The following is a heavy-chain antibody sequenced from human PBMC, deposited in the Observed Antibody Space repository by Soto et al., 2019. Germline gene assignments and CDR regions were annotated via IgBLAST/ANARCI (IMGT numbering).Heavy chain of an antibody. J-gene: IGHJ4*02. Sequence: SETLSLTCTVSGGSISTYYWSWIRQPPGKGLEWIGYIYYSGSTNYNPSLKSRITISVDTSKNQFSLQLTSVIAADTAVYYCATVRSRWNIDYWGQGTLVTVSS. CDR3: ATVRSRWNIDY. D-gene: IGHD6-13*01. CDR2: IYYSGST. CDR1: GGSISTYY. V-gene: IGHV4-59*08.